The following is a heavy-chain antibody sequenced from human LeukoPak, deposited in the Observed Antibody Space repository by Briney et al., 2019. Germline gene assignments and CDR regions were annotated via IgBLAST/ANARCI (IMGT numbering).Heavy chain of an antibody. Sequence: SETLSLTCTVSGGSISSYYWSWIRQPPGKGLEWIGYIYYSGSTNYNPSLKSRVTISVDTSKNQFSLKLTSVTAADTAVYYCARALSSGWTDYWGQGTLVTVSS. D-gene: IGHD6-19*01. CDR1: GGSISSYY. CDR2: IYYSGST. CDR3: ARALSSGWTDY. V-gene: IGHV4-59*01. J-gene: IGHJ4*02.